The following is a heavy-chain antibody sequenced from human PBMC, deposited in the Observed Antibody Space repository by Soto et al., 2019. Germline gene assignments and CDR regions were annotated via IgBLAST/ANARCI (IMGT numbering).Heavy chain of an antibody. D-gene: IGHD5-18*01. CDR1: GGSISSYY. Sequence: TLSLTCTVSGGSISSYYWSWIRQPPGKGLEWSGYIYYSGSTNYNPSLKSRVTISVDTSKNQFSLKLSSVTAADTAVYYCARDRSVDTAMVTGNYFDYWGQGTLVTVS. CDR3: ARDRSVDTAMVTGNYFDY. V-gene: IGHV4-59*01. CDR2: IYYSGST. J-gene: IGHJ4*02.